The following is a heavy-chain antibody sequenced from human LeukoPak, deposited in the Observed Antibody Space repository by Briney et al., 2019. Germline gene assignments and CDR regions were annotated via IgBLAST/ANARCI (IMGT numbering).Heavy chain of an antibody. D-gene: IGHD2-2*01. Sequence: PGRSLRLSCAASGFILSDYNMHWVRQAPGKGLEWVAVISYDGSNKYYADSVKGRFTISRDNSKNTLYLQMNSLRAEDTAVYYCARLGGCTTTSCYVHWFDPWGQGTLVTVSS. CDR2: ISYDGSNK. J-gene: IGHJ5*02. V-gene: IGHV3-30*04. CDR3: ARLGGCTTTSCYVHWFDP. CDR1: GFILSDYN.